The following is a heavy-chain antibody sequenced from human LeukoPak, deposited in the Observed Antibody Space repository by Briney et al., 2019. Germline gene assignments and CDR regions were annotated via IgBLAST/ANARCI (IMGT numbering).Heavy chain of an antibody. D-gene: IGHD2-15*01. CDR1: GFTLTSSA. CDR3: AKQLGYCSDGSCYFPY. Sequence: PGGSLRLSCAAPGFTLTSSAMSWVRQAPGKGLEWASVISNNGGYTYYADSVQGRFTISRDNSKSTLCLQMNSLRAEDTAVYYCAKQLGYCSDGSCYFPYWGQGTLVTVSS. V-gene: IGHV3-23*01. CDR2: ISNNGGYT. J-gene: IGHJ4*02.